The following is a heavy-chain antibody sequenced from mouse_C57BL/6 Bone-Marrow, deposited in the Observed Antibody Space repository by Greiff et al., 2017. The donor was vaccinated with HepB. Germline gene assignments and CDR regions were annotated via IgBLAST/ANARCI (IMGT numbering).Heavy chain of an antibody. V-gene: IGHV3-6*01. CDR2: ISYDGSN. Sequence: EVQLVESGPGLVKPSQSLSLTCSVTGYSITSGYYWNWIRQFPGNKLEWMGYISYDGSNNYNPSLKNRISITRDTSKNQFFLKLNSVTTEDTATYYCARGLYYGSTWGGAMDYWGQGTSVTVSS. CDR3: ARGLYYGSTWGGAMDY. D-gene: IGHD1-1*01. CDR1: GYSITSGYY. J-gene: IGHJ4*01.